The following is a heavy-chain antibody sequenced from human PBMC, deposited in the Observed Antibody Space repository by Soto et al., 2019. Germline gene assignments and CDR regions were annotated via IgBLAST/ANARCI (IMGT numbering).Heavy chain of an antibody. CDR3: ASHYLNNYGSGNTLPYYYYMDV. V-gene: IGHV1-69*02. D-gene: IGHD3-10*01. Sequence: ASVKVSCKASGGTFSSYTISWVRQAPGQGLEWMGRIIPILGIANYAQKFQGRVTITADKSTSTAYMELSSLRSEDTAVYYCASHYLNNYGSGNTLPYYYYMDVWGKGTTVTVSS. J-gene: IGHJ6*03. CDR2: IIPILGIA. CDR1: GGTFSSYT.